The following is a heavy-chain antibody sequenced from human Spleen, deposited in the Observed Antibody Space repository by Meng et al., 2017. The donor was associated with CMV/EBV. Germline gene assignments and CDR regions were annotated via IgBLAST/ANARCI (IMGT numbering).Heavy chain of an antibody. CDR2: ISTSGRTI. V-gene: IGHV3-11*01. CDR3: AKDFSYNWNLIFDS. J-gene: IGHJ4*02. D-gene: IGHD1-20*01. Sequence: LSLTCAASGFTFTDYYMTWIRQAPGKGLEWVSYISTSGRTIFHADSVKGRFTVSRDNAKNSLYLQMNSLRAEDTASYYCAKDFSYNWNLIFDSWGRGTLVTVSS. CDR1: GFTFTDYY.